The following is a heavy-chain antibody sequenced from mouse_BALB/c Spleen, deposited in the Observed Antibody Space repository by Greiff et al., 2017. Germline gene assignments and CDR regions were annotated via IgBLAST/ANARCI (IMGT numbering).Heavy chain of an antibody. CDR1: GFTFSNYW. CDR2: IRLKSNNYAT. Sequence: EVQLVESGGGLVQPGGSMKLSCVASGFTFSNYWMNWVRQSPEKGLEWVAEIRLKSNNYATHYAESVKGRFTISRDDSKSSVYLQMNNLRAEDTGIYYCTRQGLPYYAMDYWGQGTSVTVSS. V-gene: IGHV6-6*02. CDR3: TRQGLPYYAMDY. D-gene: IGHD2-2*01. J-gene: IGHJ4*01.